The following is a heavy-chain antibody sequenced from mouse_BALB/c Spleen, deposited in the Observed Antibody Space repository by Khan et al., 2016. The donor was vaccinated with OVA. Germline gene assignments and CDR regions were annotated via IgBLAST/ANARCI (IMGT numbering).Heavy chain of an antibody. CDR2: ISSTGTYT. J-gene: IGHJ3*01. V-gene: IGHV5-9*02. Sequence: EVQLVESGGGLVKPGGSLKLSCEVSGFAFNSYDMSWVRQTPEKRLEWVATISSTGTYTYYPDSVKGRFTISRDTARNTPYLQMSSRRSEDTALYYCTRPSYYGNPWFTYWGQGTLVTVSA. CDR3: TRPSYYGNPWFTY. D-gene: IGHD2-10*01. CDR1: GFAFNSYD.